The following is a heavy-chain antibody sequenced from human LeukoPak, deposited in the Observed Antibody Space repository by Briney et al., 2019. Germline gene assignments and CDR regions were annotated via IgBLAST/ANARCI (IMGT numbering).Heavy chain of an antibody. D-gene: IGHD2-15*01. CDR2: ISDSGGGT. CDR1: GITLSNYG. J-gene: IGHJ5*02. V-gene: IGHV3-23*01. CDR3: ARARVVVAATTNNWFDP. Sequence: PGGSLRLSCAVSGITLSNYGMSWVRQAPGKGLEWVAGISDSGGGTNYADSVKGRFTISRDNPKNTLYLQMNSLRAEDTAVYYCARARVVVAATTNNWFDPWGQGTLVTVSS.